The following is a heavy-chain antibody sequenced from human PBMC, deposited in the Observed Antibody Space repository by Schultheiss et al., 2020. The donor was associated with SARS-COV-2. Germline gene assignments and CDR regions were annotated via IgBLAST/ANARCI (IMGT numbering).Heavy chain of an antibody. J-gene: IGHJ4*02. CDR3: ARDRGIAVAVIDY. CDR1: GFTFSSYS. CDR2: ISSSSSYI. V-gene: IGHV3-21*01. D-gene: IGHD6-19*01. Sequence: GESLKISCAASGFTFSSYSMNWVRQAPGKGLEWVSSISSSSSYIYYADSVKGRFTISRDNAKNSLYLQMNSLRAEDTAVYYCARDRGIAVAVIDYWGQGTVVTSPQ.